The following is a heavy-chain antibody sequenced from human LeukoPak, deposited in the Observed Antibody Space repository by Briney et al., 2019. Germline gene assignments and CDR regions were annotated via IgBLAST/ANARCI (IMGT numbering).Heavy chain of an antibody. CDR3: ARGATVTSEDAFDI. V-gene: IGHV3-21*01. J-gene: IGHJ3*02. CDR1: GFTFSSYS. Sequence: PGGSLRLSCAASGFTFSSYSKNWVRQAPGKGLEWVSSISSSSSYIYYADSVKGRFTISRDNAKNSLYLQMNSLRAEDTAVYYCARGATVTSEDAFDIWGQGTMVTVSS. CDR2: ISSSSSYI. D-gene: IGHD4-17*01.